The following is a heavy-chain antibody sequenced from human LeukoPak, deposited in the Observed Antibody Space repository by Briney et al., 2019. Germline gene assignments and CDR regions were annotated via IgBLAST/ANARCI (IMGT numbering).Heavy chain of an antibody. V-gene: IGHV1-69*13. CDR1: GGTFSSYA. CDR3: ARSEYYDFWSGPNRNYYYYGVDV. J-gene: IGHJ6*02. CDR2: IIPIFGTA. Sequence: SVKVSCKASGGTFSSYAISWVRQAPGQGLEWMGGIIPIFGTANYAQKFQGRVTITADESTSTAYMELSSLRSEDTAVYYCARSEYYDFWSGPNRNYYYYGVDVWGQGTTVTVSS. D-gene: IGHD3-3*01.